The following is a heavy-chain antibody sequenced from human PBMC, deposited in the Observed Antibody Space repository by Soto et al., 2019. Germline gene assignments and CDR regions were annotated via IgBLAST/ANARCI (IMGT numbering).Heavy chain of an antibody. D-gene: IGHD1-26*01. J-gene: IGHJ4*02. CDR2: ISGSGDST. Sequence: EVQLLESGGGLVQPGGSLRLSCAASGFTFSSYAMSWVRQAQGKGLEWVSVISGSGDSTYYADSVKGRFTISRNNSKNTLYLKMNSLRAEDTAVYYCAGRGSGSYYDYWGQGTLVTVSS. V-gene: IGHV3-23*01. CDR3: AGRGSGSYYDY. CDR1: GFTFSSYA.